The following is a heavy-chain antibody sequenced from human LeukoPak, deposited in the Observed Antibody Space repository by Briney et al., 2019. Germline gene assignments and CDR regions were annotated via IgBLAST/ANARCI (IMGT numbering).Heavy chain of an antibody. J-gene: IGHJ5*02. CDR2: TYYKSKWYY. CDR1: GDSVSTNSAG. V-gene: IGHV6-1*01. D-gene: IGHD4/OR15-4a*01. CDR3: ARSTDWYSH. Sequence: SQTLSLTCAISGDSVSTNSAGWNWIRQSPSRGLEWLGRTYYKSKWYYDYGVSVKSRITINPDTSKNQFSLQLNSVTAEDTAVYYCARSTDWYSHWGQGTLVTVSS.